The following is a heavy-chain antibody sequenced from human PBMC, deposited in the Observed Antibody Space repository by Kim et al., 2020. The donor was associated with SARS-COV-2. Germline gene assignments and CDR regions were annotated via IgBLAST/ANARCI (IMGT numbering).Heavy chain of an antibody. J-gene: IGHJ4*02. D-gene: IGHD6-19*01. CDR3: AKAQPHSSGWYVVED. CDR2: DRGGGGRT. V-gene: IGHV3-23*01. CDR1: GFTVNNFA. Sequence: GGSLRLSCAASGFTVNNFAMSWVRQAPGKGLEWVSTDRGGGGRTFYADSVKGRFTISRDNSKNTVFLQMNSVRAEDTAVYYCAKAQPHSSGWYVVEDWGQGTLVPVSS.